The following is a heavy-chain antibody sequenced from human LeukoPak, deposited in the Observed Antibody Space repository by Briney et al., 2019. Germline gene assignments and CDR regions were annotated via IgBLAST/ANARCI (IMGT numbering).Heavy chain of an antibody. Sequence: ASVNLSYKASGYTFTSYYMHWVRQAPGQGLEWMGIINPSGGSTSYAQKFQGRVTMTRDTSTSTVYMELSSLRSEDTAVYYCARKIGAPNKGFDYWGQGTLDTVSS. D-gene: IGHD1-26*01. CDR1: GYTFTSYY. CDR2: INPSGGST. V-gene: IGHV1-46*01. J-gene: IGHJ4*02. CDR3: ARKIGAPNKGFDY.